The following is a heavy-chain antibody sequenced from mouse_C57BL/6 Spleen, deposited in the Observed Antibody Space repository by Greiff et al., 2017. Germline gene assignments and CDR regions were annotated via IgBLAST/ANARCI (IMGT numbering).Heavy chain of an antibody. CDR2: IDPSDSYT. CDR1: GYTFTSYW. Sequence: QVQLKQPGAELVKPGASVKLSCKASGYTFTSYWMQWVKQRPGQGLEWIGEIDPSDSYTNYNQKFKGKATLTVDTSSSTAYMQLSSLTSEDSAVYYCARSLGLFDYWGQGTTLTVSS. D-gene: IGHD4-1*01. V-gene: IGHV1-50*01. CDR3: ARSLGLFDY. J-gene: IGHJ2*01.